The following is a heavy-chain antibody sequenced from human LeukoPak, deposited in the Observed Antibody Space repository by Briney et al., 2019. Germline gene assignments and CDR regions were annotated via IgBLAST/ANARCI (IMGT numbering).Heavy chain of an antibody. CDR1: GYTFNTYG. V-gene: IGHV1-18*01. J-gene: IGHJ4*02. D-gene: IGHD5-24*01. CDR2: IGTENAYT. Sequence: ASVKVSCKASGYTFNTYGICWVRQAPGQGLEWMGWIGTENAYTIYAEKFQGRVTLTTDTSTTTVHMELRSLRSDDTAVYYCARDRERGFDYWGQGSLVTVSS. CDR3: ARDRERGFDY.